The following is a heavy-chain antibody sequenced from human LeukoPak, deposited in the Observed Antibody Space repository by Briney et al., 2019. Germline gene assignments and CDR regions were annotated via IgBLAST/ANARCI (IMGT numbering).Heavy chain of an antibody. CDR1: GYTFTGYY. CDR3: ARDVFSGYSCGGGDCYPDY. J-gene: IGHJ4*02. CDR2: INPNSGGT. V-gene: IGHV1-2*02. D-gene: IGHD2-21*02. Sequence: ASVKVSCKASGYTFTGYYMHWVRQAPGQGLEWMGWINPNSGGTNYAQKFQGRVTMTRGTSISTAYMELSRLRSDDTAVYYCARDVFSGYSCGGGDCYPDYWGQGTLVTVSS.